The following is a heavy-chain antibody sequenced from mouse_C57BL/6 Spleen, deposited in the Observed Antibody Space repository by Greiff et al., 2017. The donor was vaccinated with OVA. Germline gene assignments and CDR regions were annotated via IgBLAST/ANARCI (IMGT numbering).Heavy chain of an antibody. V-gene: IGHV1-85*01. J-gene: IGHJ1*03. CDR3: ARGGSTVVASYWYFDV. Sequence: QVQLQQSGPELVKPGASVKLSCKASGYTFTSYDINWVKQRPGQGLEWIGWIYPRDGSTKYNEKFKGKATLTVDTSSSTAYMELHSLTSEDSAVYFCARGGSTVVASYWYFDVWGTGTTVTVSS. CDR2: IYPRDGST. D-gene: IGHD1-1*01. CDR1: GYTFTSYD.